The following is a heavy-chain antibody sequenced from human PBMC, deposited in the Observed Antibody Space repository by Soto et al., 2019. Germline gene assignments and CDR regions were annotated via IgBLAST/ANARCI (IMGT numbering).Heavy chain of an antibody. D-gene: IGHD2-2*01. Sequence: GGSLRLSCAASGFTVSSNYMSWVRQAPGKGLEWVSVIYSGGSTYYADSVKGRFTISRDNSKNTLYLQMNSLRAEDTAVYYCAREHGISTTNYYYGMDVWGQGTTVTVSS. CDR2: IYSGGST. J-gene: IGHJ6*02. V-gene: IGHV3-53*01. CDR3: AREHGISTTNYYYGMDV. CDR1: GFTVSSNY.